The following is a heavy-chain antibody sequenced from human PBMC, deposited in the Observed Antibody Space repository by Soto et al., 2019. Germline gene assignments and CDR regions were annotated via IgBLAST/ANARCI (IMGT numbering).Heavy chain of an antibody. D-gene: IGHD1-1*01. CDR1: GFSFRNYA. Sequence: HPGGSLRLSCAASGFSFRNYAMTWVRQAPGKGLEWVSGLSGSGTMRYYADSVRGRFIISRDNAKNTLFLQMDNLRVEDSAVYYRAKEAEENENVPIPGDNWGQGTPVTVSS. J-gene: IGHJ4*02. CDR2: LSGSGTMR. V-gene: IGHV3-23*01. CDR3: AKEAEENENVPIPGDN.